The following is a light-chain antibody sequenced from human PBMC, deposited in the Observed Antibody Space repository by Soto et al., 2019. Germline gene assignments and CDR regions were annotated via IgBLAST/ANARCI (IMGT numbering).Light chain of an antibody. Sequence: DIQMTQSPSSLSASVVDRVTITCRSSQAIRNDLGWYQQKRGKAPKRLVYAASSLQSGVSSRFSGSASGTEFTLTISSMQPEDFANYSCLQHNNYPHTFGQGTKVEI. J-gene: IGKJ1*01. V-gene: IGKV1-17*01. CDR2: AAS. CDR1: QAIRND. CDR3: LQHNNYPHT.